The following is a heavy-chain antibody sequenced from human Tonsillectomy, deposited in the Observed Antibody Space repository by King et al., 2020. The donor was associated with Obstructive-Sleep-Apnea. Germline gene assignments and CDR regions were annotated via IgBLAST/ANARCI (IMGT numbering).Heavy chain of an antibody. Sequence: VQLVESGGGVVQPGGSLRLSCAASGFTFSSYGMHWVRQAPGKGLEWVAFIRYDGSNKYYADSVKGRFTISRDNSKNTLYLQMNSLRAEDTAVYYCAKGPYLDSHHPLSPWGQGTLVTVSS. CDR1: GFTFSSYG. CDR2: IRYDGSNK. CDR3: AKGPYLDSHHPLSP. J-gene: IGHJ5*02. D-gene: IGHD3-9*01. V-gene: IGHV3-30*02.